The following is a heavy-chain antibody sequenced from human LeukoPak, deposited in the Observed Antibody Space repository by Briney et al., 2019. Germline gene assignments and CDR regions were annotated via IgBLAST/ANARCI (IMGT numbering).Heavy chain of an antibody. CDR1: GDSISSGDYY. D-gene: IGHD3-9*01. CDR2: IYYSGSI. J-gene: IGHJ3*02. V-gene: IGHV4-61*08. Sequence: SETLSLTCTVSGDSISSGDYYWSWIRQPPGKGLEWIGYIYYSGSINYNPSLKSRVTISVDTSKNQFSLKLSSVTAADTAVYYCARLTGYRIESAFDIWGQGTMVTVSS. CDR3: ARLTGYRIESAFDI.